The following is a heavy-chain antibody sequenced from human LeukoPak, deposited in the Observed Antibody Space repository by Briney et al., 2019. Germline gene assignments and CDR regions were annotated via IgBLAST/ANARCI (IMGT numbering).Heavy chain of an antibody. CDR1: GGSSSSYY. Sequence: PSETLSLTCTVSGGSSSSYYWSWIRQPPGKGLEWIGYIYYSGSTNYNPSLKSRVTISVDTSKNQFSLKLSSVTAADTAVYYCARGALTIFGLDYWGQGTLVTVSS. V-gene: IGHV4-59*01. CDR3: ARGALTIFGLDY. J-gene: IGHJ4*02. CDR2: IYYSGST. D-gene: IGHD3-3*01.